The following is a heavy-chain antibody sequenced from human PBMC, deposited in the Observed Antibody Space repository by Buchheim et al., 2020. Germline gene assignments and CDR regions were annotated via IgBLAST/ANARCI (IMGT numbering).Heavy chain of an antibody. CDR1: GGSISSSSYY. Sequence: QLQLQESGPGLVKPSETLSLTCTVSGGSISSSSYYWGWIRQPPGKGLEWIVGIYYSGCTYYNPALKSRVTISVDTSKNHISLKLSSVTAADTAVYYCARGDSGSYYPEVDYWGQGTL. CDR2: IYYSGCT. D-gene: IGHD1-26*01. CDR3: ARGDSGSYYPEVDY. V-gene: IGHV4-39*07. J-gene: IGHJ4*02.